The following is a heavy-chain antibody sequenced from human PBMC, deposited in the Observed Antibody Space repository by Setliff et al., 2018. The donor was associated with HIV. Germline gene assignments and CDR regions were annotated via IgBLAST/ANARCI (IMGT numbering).Heavy chain of an antibody. CDR1: GYNFLNYW. D-gene: IGHD2-2*02. J-gene: IGHJ4*02. CDR3: ASGFCNTPSCYIGVLDH. V-gene: IGHV5-10-1*01. Sequence: GESLKISCKGSGYNFLNYWISWVRQVPGKGLERMGRIDPVDSQTTYTPSFQGHVAFSVDKSISTAYLQWRSLKASDTAMYYCASGFCNTPSCYIGVLDHWGLGTLVTVSS. CDR2: IDPVDSQT.